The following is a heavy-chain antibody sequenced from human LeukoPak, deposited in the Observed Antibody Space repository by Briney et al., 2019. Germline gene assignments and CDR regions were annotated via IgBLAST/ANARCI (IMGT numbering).Heavy chain of an antibody. V-gene: IGHV3-30*02. Sequence: TGGSLRLSCAASGFTFSSYGMHWVRQAPGKGLEWVAFIRYDGSNKYYADSVKGRFTISRDNAKNTLFLEMNNLKVEDTAVYYCASFGQQWLESYWGLGTLVTVSS. D-gene: IGHD6-19*01. CDR2: IRYDGSNK. CDR1: GFTFSSYG. J-gene: IGHJ4*02. CDR3: ASFGQQWLESY.